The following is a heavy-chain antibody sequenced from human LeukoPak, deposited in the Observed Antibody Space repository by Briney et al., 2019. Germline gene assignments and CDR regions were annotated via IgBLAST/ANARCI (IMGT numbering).Heavy chain of an antibody. CDR2: IRSKANSYAT. J-gene: IGHJ4*02. CDR1: GFTFSGSA. D-gene: IGHD2-15*01. V-gene: IGHV3-73*01. CDR3: TRLSVGGGTDY. Sequence: GGSLKFSCAASGFTFSGSAMHWVRQASGKGLEWVGRIRSKANSYATAYAASVKGRFTISRDDSKNTAYLQMNSLKTEDTAVYYCTRLSVGGGTDYWSQGTLVTVSS.